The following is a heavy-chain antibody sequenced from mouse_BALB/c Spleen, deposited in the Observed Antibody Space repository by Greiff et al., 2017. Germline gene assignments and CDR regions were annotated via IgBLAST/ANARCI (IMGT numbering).Heavy chain of an antibody. V-gene: IGHV5-6-3*01. CDR3: ARGPYYYAMDY. Sequence: EVKLVESGGGLVQPGGSLKLSCAASGFTFSSYGMSWVRQTPDKRLELVATINSNGGSTYYPDSVKGRFTISRDNAKNTLYLQMSSLKSEDTAMYYCARGPYYYAMDYWGQGTSVTVSS. CDR1: GFTFSSYG. CDR2: INSNGGST. J-gene: IGHJ4*01. D-gene: IGHD3-3*01.